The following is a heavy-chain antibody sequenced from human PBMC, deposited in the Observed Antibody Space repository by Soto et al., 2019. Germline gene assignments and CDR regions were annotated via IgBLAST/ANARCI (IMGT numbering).Heavy chain of an antibody. Sequence: GGSLRLSCAASGFTVSSNYMSWVRQAPGKGLEWVSVIYSGGSTYYADSVKGRFTISRDNSKNTLYLQMNSLRAEDTAVYYCARSGNSIAAAGFDAFDIWGQGTMVTVSS. J-gene: IGHJ3*02. V-gene: IGHV3-66*02. CDR2: IYSGGST. D-gene: IGHD6-13*01. CDR1: GFTVSSNY. CDR3: ARSGNSIAAAGFDAFDI.